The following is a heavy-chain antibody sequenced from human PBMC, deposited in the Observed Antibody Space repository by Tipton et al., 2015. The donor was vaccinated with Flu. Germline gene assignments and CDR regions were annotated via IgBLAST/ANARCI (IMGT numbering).Heavy chain of an antibody. Sequence: QLVQSGGGLVKPGGSLRLSCAASGFTFSSYSMNWVRQAPGKGLEWVSSISSSSSYIYYADSVKGRFTISRDNAKNSLYLQMNSLRAEDTAVYYCARSVVPAAIDYWGQGTLVSVSS. CDR3: ARSVVPAAIDY. CDR1: GFTFSSYS. V-gene: IGHV3-21*01. CDR2: ISSSSSYI. D-gene: IGHD2-2*01. J-gene: IGHJ4*02.